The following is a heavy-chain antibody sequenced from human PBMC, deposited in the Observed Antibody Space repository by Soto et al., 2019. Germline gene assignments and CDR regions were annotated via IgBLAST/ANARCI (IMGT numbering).Heavy chain of an antibody. D-gene: IGHD6-19*01. CDR3: GKVGYSSGWYFRGAFDI. J-gene: IGHJ3*02. Sequence: GGSLRLSCAASGFTFSSYAMSWVRQAPGKGLEWVSAISGSGGSTYYADSVKGRFTISRDNSKNTLYLQMNSLRAEDTAVYYCGKVGYSSGWYFRGAFDIWGQGTMVTVSS. CDR2: ISGSGGST. V-gene: IGHV3-23*01. CDR1: GFTFSSYA.